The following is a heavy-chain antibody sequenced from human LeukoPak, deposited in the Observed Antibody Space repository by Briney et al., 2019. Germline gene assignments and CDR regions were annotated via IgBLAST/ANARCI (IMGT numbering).Heavy chain of an antibody. D-gene: IGHD6-19*01. CDR1: GGSFSGYY. J-gene: IGHJ5*02. V-gene: IGHV4-34*01. CDR2: ISHSGST. CDR3: ARGPGYSSGLFDP. Sequence: SETLSLTCAVYGGSFSGYYWSWIRQPPGKGLEWIGEISHSGSTNYNPSLKSRVTISVDTSKNQFSLKLSSVTAADTAVYYCARGPGYSSGLFDPWGQGTLVTVSS.